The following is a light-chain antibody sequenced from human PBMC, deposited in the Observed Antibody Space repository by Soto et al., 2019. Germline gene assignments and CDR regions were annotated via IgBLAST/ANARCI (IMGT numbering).Light chain of an antibody. CDR3: QQYGSSPRS. CDR2: GAS. V-gene: IGKV3-20*01. Sequence: EIVLTQSPGTLSMSPGERATLSCRASQSISSNYLAWYQQKPGQAPRLLIYGASSRATGIPDRFSGSGSGTDFTLSMSSLEAEDFAVYYCQQYGSSPRSFGQGTKVEFK. CDR1: QSISSNY. J-gene: IGKJ1*01.